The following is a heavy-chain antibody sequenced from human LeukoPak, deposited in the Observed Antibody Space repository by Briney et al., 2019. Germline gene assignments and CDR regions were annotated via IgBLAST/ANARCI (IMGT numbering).Heavy chain of an antibody. V-gene: IGHV3-30*04. Sequence: GGSLKLSCAASGFTFSSYAMHWVRQAPGKGLEWVAVISYDGSNKYYADSVKGRFTISRDNSKNTLYLQMNSLRAEDTAVYYCARDWGSRGSTNAFDIWGQGTMVTVSS. J-gene: IGHJ3*02. D-gene: IGHD3-16*01. CDR1: GFTFSSYA. CDR3: ARDWGSRGSTNAFDI. CDR2: ISYDGSNK.